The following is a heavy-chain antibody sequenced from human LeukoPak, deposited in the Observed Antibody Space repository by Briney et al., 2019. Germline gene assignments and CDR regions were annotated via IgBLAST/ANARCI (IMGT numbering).Heavy chain of an antibody. V-gene: IGHV1-69*05. CDR2: IIPIFGTA. CDR1: GGTFRSYA. J-gene: IGHJ3*02. D-gene: IGHD3-22*01. Sequence: ASVKVSCKASGGTFRSYAISWVRQAPGQGLEWMGRIIPIFGTANYAQKFQGRVTITTDESTSTAYMELSSLRSEDTAVYYCARDRDYYDISQDAFDIWGQGTMVTVSS. CDR3: ARDRDYYDISQDAFDI.